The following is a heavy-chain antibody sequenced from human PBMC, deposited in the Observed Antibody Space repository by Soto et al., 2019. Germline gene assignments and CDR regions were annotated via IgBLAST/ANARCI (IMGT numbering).Heavy chain of an antibody. Sequence: LSLTCTVSVGSISTSTYYWSWIRQPPGKGLEWIGNIYYSGSTNYRPSLQSRVTMSVDTSKNQFSLKLISVTAADTALYFCASVYYDSSGYYFDYWGQGALVTVSS. CDR2: IYYSGST. V-gene: IGHV4-39*01. D-gene: IGHD3-22*01. CDR1: VGSISTSTYY. CDR3: ASVYYDSSGYYFDY. J-gene: IGHJ4*02.